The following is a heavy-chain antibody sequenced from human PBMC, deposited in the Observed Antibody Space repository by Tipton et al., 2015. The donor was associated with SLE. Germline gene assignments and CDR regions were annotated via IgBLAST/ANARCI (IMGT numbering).Heavy chain of an antibody. D-gene: IGHD3-9*01. Sequence: TLSLTCAVHGESSTEYHWSWIRQPPGKGLEWIGEINQSGTTNYNPSLKSRVTISVDTSKKQFSLRLTSVSAADTAVYYCARLGWNYDILTGYYKRSGYFDFWGQGTLVTVSS. V-gene: IGHV4-34*01. CDR2: INQSGTT. CDR3: ARLGWNYDILTGYYKRSGYFDF. CDR1: GESSTEYH. J-gene: IGHJ4*02.